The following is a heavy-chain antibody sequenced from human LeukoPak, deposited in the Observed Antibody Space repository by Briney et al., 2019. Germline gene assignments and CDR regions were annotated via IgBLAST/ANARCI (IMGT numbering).Heavy chain of an antibody. V-gene: IGHV1-18*01. J-gene: IGHJ6*02. D-gene: IGHD6-19*01. Sequence: ASVKVSCKASGGTFSSYAISWVRQAPGQGLEWMGWNSAYNGDTNYAQKFQGRVTMTTDTSTSTAYMELRSLRSDDTAVYYCARGAGYSSSRRRNYYYGMDVWGQGTTVTVSS. CDR1: GGTFSSYA. CDR3: ARGAGYSSSRRRNYYYGMDV. CDR2: NSAYNGDT.